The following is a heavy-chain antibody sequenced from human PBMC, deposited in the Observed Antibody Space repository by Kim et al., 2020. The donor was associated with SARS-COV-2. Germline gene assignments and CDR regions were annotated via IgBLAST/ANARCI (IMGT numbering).Heavy chain of an antibody. Sequence: ASVKVSCKASGYTFTSYDINWVRQATGQGLEWMGWMNPNSGNTGYAQKFQGRVTMTRNTSISTAYMELSSLRSEDTAVYYCARGLETAMVSDYWGQGTQLTVSS. V-gene: IGHV1-8*01. J-gene: IGHJ4*02. CDR2: MNPNSGNT. CDR3: ARGLETAMVSDY. CDR1: GYTFTSYD. D-gene: IGHD5-18*01.